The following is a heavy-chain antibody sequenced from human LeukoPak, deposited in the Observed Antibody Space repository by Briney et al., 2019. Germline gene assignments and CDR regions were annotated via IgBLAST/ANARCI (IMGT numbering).Heavy chain of an antibody. CDR2: IYHSGST. Sequence: SETLSLTCAVSGYSISSGYYWGWIRQPPGKGLEWIGSIYHSGSTYYNPSLKSRVTISVDTSKNQFSLKLSPVTAADTAVYYCARVIGYCSSTGCYWFDPWGQGTLVTVSS. D-gene: IGHD2-2*01. CDR1: GYSISSGYY. CDR3: ARVIGYCSSTGCYWFDP. V-gene: IGHV4-38-2*01. J-gene: IGHJ5*02.